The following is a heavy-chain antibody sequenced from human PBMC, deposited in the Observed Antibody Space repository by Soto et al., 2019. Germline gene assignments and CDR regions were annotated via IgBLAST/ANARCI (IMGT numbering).Heavy chain of an antibody. CDR2: IWYDGSNK. D-gene: IGHD6-19*01. CDR3: ARSGG. Sequence: QVQLVESGGGVVQPGRSLRLSCAASGFPFSSYGMHWVRQAPGKGLEWVAVIWYDGSNKYYADSVKGRFTISRDNSKNMLYLQMNSLRVEDTAVYYCARSGGWGQGTLVTVSS. CDR1: GFPFSSYG. J-gene: IGHJ4*02. V-gene: IGHV3-33*01.